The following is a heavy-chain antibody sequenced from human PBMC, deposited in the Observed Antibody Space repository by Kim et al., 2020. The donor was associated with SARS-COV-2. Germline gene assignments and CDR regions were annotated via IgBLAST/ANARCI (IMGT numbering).Heavy chain of an antibody. Sequence: SETLSLTCTVSGGSISSYYWSWIRQPAGKGLEWIGRIYTSGSTNYNPSLKSRVTMSVDTSKNQFSLKLSSVTAADTAVYYCARDVSALRFLEWLAGNWFDPWGQGTLVTVSS. CDR2: IYTSGST. CDR1: GGSISSYY. CDR3: ARDVSALRFLEWLAGNWFDP. V-gene: IGHV4-4*07. D-gene: IGHD3-3*01. J-gene: IGHJ5*02.